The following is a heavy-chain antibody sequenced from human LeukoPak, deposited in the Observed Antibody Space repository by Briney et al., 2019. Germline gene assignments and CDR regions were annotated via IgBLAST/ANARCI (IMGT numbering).Heavy chain of an antibody. CDR2: ISYDGSNK. V-gene: IGHV3-30*04. CDR1: GFTFSSYE. CDR3: ARGGDIVVVPAASP. D-gene: IGHD2-2*01. J-gene: IGHJ5*02. Sequence: GGSLRLSCAASGFTFSSYEMNWVRQAPGKGLEWVAVISYDGSNKYYADSVKGRFTISRDNSKNTLYLQMNSLRAEDTAVYYCARGGDIVVVPAASPWGQGTLVTVSS.